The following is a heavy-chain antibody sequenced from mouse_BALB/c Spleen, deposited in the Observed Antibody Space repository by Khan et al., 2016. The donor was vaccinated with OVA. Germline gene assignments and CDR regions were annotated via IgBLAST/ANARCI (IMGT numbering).Heavy chain of an antibody. CDR1: GYTFTDYS. CDR3: ARGGVGAFAY. V-gene: IGHV1-18*01. D-gene: IGHD3-3*01. Sequence: VQLQESGPELVKPGASVKIPCKASGYTFTDYSMDWVKQSPGQSLEWIGYINPNNGGSIYNQKFKGKATLTVDNSSSTAFMELRRLTSEDTAVYYCARGGVGAFAYWGQGTLVSVSA. CDR2: INPNNGGS. J-gene: IGHJ3*01.